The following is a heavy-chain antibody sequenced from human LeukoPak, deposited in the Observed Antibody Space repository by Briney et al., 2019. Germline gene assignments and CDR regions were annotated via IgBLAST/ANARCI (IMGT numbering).Heavy chain of an antibody. D-gene: IGHD3-22*01. CDR1: GYSFTGNY. V-gene: IGHV1-2*02. J-gene: IGHJ1*01. CDR2: INPNSGDT. Sequence: ASVKVSCKASGYSFTGNYMHWVRQAPGQGLEWMGWINPNSGDTNFAQKFQGRVTMTRDTSISTVYMELSRLRSDDTAVFYCARGYYDSSDFEYFQHWGQGTLVTVSS. CDR3: ARGYYDSSDFEYFQH.